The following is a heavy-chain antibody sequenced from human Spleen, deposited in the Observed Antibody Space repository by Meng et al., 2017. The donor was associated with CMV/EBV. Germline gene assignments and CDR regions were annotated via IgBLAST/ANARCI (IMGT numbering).Heavy chain of an antibody. J-gene: IGHJ6*02. CDR3: ARESYCSSTSCYTSDYYYYGMDV. CDR2: ISAYNGNT. D-gene: IGHD2-2*02. V-gene: IGHV1-18*01. Sequence: ASVKVSCKASGYTFTSYGISWVRQAPGQGLEWMGWISAYNGNTNYAQKLQGRVTMTTDTSTSTAYMELTSLRSDDTAVYYCARESYCSSTSCYTSDYYYYGMDVWGQGTTVTVSS. CDR1: GYTFTSYG.